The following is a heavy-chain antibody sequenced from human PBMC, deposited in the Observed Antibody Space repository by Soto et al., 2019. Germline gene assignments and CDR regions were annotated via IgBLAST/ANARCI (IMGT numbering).Heavy chain of an antibody. CDR1: GFTVSSNY. CDR3: ARENLSWDALSDYYYMDV. Sequence: EVQLVESGGGLVQPGGSLRLSCAASGFTVSSNYMSWVRQAPGKGLEWVSVIYSGGSTYYADSVKGRFTISRDNSKNTLYLRMNSLSAVDTSVYYCARENLSWDALSDYYYMDVWGKGTTATVSS. D-gene: IGHD1-26*01. J-gene: IGHJ6*03. V-gene: IGHV3-66*01. CDR2: IYSGGST.